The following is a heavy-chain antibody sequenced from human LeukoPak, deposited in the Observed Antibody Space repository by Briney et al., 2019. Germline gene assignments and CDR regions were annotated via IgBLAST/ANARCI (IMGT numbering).Heavy chain of an antibody. CDR2: IYTSGST. D-gene: IGHD5-12*01. CDR1: CASISSYY. Sequence: SETLSLTCTVSCASISSYYRSWIRQPAGKGLEWIGRIYTSGSTNYNPSLKSRVTMSIDTSKNQFSLKLSSVTAADTAVYYCARGGSGYEKDWGQGTLVTVSS. CDR3: ARGGSGYEKD. V-gene: IGHV4-4*07. J-gene: IGHJ4*02.